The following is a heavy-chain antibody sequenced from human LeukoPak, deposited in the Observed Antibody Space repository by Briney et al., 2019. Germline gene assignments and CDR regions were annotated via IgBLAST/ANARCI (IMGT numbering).Heavy chain of an antibody. V-gene: IGHV4-59*01. CDR1: GGSISSYY. D-gene: IGHD6-19*01. J-gene: IGHJ4*02. Sequence: SETLSLTCTVSGGSISSYYWSWIRQPPGKGLEWIGYIYYSGSTNYNPSLKSRVTISVDTSKDQFSLKLSSVTAADTAVYYCARASVAGRGYFDYWGQGTLVTVSS. CDR3: ARASVAGRGYFDY. CDR2: IYYSGST.